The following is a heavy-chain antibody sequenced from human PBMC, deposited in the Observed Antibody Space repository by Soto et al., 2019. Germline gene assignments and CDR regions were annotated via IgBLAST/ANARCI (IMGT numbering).Heavy chain of an antibody. CDR2: IYYSGST. CDR1: GGSISSSSYY. J-gene: IGHJ6*02. V-gene: IGHV4-39*01. Sequence: QLQLQESGPGLVKPSETLSLTCTVSGGSISSSSYYWGWIRQPPGKGLEWIGSIYYSGSTYYNPSLKSRVTISVDTSKHQFSLKLSSVTAADTAVYYCARYRGGNPVTRGMDVWGQGTTVTVSS. D-gene: IGHD4-4*01. CDR3: ARYRGGNPVTRGMDV.